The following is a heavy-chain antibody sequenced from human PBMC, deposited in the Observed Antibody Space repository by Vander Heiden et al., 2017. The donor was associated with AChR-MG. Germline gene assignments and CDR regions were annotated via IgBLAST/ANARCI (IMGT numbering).Heavy chain of an antibody. CDR1: GGSISGHY. CDR3: ARGQGSYYVSDY. V-gene: IGHV4-59*11. J-gene: IGHJ4*02. Sequence: QVQLQESGPGLVKPSETLSLTCTVPGGSISGHYWIWFRQPPGKGLEWLGYMYYTGSTDYNPALKSRVTISLDTSKNQFSLHLSSVTAADTAVYYCARGQGSYYVSDYWGQGTLVTVSS. CDR2: MYYTGST. D-gene: IGHD3-10*02.